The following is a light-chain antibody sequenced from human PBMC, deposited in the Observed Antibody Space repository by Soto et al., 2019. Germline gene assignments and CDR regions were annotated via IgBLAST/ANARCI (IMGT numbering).Light chain of an antibody. Sequence: QSALTQPASVSGSPGQSITISCTGTSRDVGSYDLVSRYQQRPGRAPRLMIFEVPKRASGISTRFSGSKSGNTPSLTISGLEAVDEADYFSYAYTSTTPVVFGGGTKLTVL. J-gene: IGLJ2*01. CDR2: EVP. CDR3: YAYTSTTPVV. V-gene: IGLV2-23*02. CDR1: SRDVGSYDL.